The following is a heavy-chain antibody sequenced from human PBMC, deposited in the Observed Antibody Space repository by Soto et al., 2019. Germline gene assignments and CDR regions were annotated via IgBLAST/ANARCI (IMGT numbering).Heavy chain of an antibody. D-gene: IGHD2-8*01. CDR3: ARKYCTNGVCWLNP. J-gene: IGHJ5*02. CDR1: GLTFSSYG. V-gene: IGHV3-33*01. CDR2: IWYDGSNK. Sequence: GGSLRLSCAASGLTFSSYGMHWVRQAPGKGLEWVAVIWYDGSNKYYADSVKGRFTISRDNSKNTLYLQMNSLRAEDTAVYYCARKYCTNGVCWLNPWGQGTLVTVSS.